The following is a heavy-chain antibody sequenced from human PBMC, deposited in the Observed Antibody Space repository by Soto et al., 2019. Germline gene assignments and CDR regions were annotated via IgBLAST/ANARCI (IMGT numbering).Heavy chain of an antibody. CDR3: ARHYDGFDF. CDR2: IYPPDSDT. CDR1: GYTFTNYW. V-gene: IGHV5-51*01. J-gene: IGHJ3*01. Sequence: PGESLKISCKASGYTFTNYWIGWVRQMPGKGLEWMAIIYPPDSDTRYSPSFQGQVTISADKSINTAYLQWRTLRASDTAMYFCARHYDGFDFWGQGTMVTVS.